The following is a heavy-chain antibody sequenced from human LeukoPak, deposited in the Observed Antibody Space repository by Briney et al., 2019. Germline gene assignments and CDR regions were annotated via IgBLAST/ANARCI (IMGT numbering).Heavy chain of an antibody. D-gene: IGHD3-10*01. J-gene: IGHJ4*02. CDR3: ARVGTSGSSVAYDY. Sequence: SETLSLTCTVSGGSISNYYWSWIRQPPGKGLEWIGYIHNSGSTNYNPSLKSRVTISVDTSKNQLSLNLRSVTAADTAAYYCARVGTSGSSVAYDYWGQGTLVTVSS. CDR1: GGSISNYY. V-gene: IGHV4-59*01. CDR2: IHNSGST.